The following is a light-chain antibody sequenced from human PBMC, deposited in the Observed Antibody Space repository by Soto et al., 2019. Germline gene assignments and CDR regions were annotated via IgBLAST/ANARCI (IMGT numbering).Light chain of an antibody. J-gene: IGKJ5*01. CDR1: QDINKN. Sequence: DIQMTQSPSSLSASVGDRVTITCQASQDINKNLIWYQQKPGKAPKLLIYDASDWETRVPSRFSGSGSGTGFTFTISSLQPEDFATYYCQQYERLPLTFGQGTRLEIK. CDR3: QQYERLPLT. CDR2: DAS. V-gene: IGKV1-33*01.